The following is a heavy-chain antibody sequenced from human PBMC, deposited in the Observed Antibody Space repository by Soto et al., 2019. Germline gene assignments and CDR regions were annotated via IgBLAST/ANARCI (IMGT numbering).Heavy chain of an antibody. CDR1: GFTFISYA. D-gene: IGHD3-10*01. CDR3: AKDGRGSGTYKLRHFDY. Sequence: EVQLLESGGGLVQPGGSLRLSCAASGFTFISYAMNWVRQAPGKGLEWVSAVSGSGRTTYYADSVKGRFTISRDNSKNTLYLQMSSLRADDTAVYYCAKDGRGSGTYKLRHFDYWGQGTLVAVSS. V-gene: IGHV3-23*01. CDR2: VSGSGRTT. J-gene: IGHJ4*02.